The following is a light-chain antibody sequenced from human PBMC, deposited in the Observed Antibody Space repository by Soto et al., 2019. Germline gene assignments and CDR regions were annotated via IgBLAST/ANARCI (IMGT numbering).Light chain of an antibody. CDR1: QSVSSN. V-gene: IGKV3-15*01. J-gene: IGKJ4*01. CDR3: QQYNNWPLT. Sequence: EIVMTQSPAPLSVSPGERATLSCRASQSVSSNLAWYQQKPGQAPRLIIYGASTRATGIPARFSGSWSGTECTLTISSLQSEDVAVYYCQQYNNWPLTLGGGTKVDIK. CDR2: GAS.